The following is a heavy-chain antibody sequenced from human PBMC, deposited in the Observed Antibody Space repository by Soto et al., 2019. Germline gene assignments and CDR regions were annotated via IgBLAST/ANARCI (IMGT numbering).Heavy chain of an antibody. J-gene: IGHJ4*02. CDR1: GFTFSSYW. V-gene: IGHV3-7*05. CDR2: IKQDGSEK. D-gene: IGHD3-3*01. Sequence: GGSLRLSCAASGFTFSSYWMSWVRQAPGKGLEWVANIKQDGSEKYYVDSVKGRFTISRDNAKNSLYLQMNSLRAEDTAVYYCARDIGPYYDFWSGYYDPFDYWGQGTLVTVSS. CDR3: ARDIGPYYDFWSGYYDPFDY.